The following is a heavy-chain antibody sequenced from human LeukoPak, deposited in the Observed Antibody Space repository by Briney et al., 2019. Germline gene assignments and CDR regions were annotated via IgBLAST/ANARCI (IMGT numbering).Heavy chain of an antibody. D-gene: IGHD4-17*01. CDR2: INHSGST. CDR1: GGSFSGYY. Sequence: SETLSLTCAVYGGSFSGYYWSSIRQPPGKGLEWIGEINHSGSTNYNPSLKSRVTISVDTPKNQFSLKLSSVTAADTAVYYCARGDYGDDSPFDYWGQGTLVTVSS. V-gene: IGHV4-34*01. J-gene: IGHJ4*02. CDR3: ARGDYGDDSPFDY.